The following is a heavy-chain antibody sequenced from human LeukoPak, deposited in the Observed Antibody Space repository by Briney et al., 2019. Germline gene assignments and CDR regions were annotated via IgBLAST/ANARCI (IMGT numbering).Heavy chain of an antibody. V-gene: IGHV3-23*01. J-gene: IGHJ6*02. CDR2: ITGSGGNT. CDR1: GFSFNNYG. Sequence: PGGSLRLSCVVSGFSFNNYGMNWVRQAPGKGLEWVSVITGSGGNTYYADSVKGRFTISKDNSKNTVYLQMSSLRVDDTAVYYCAKAASSSWPSYYYGMDVWGQGTTVTVSS. CDR3: AKAASSSWPSYYYGMDV. D-gene: IGHD6-13*01.